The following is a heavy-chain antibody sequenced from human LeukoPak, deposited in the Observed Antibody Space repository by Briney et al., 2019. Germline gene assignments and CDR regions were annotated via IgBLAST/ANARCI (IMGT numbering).Heavy chain of an antibody. J-gene: IGHJ4*02. CDR1: GFIFSSYV. D-gene: IGHD3-10*01. CDR3: ARSPNYKGYFDY. V-gene: IGHV3-48*03. Sequence: GGSLRLSCAASGFIFSSYVMNWVRQAPGKGLEWVSYISSFSSTIYYADSVMGRFTISRDNAKNSLYLQMNSLRAEDTAVYYCARSPNYKGYFDYWGQGTLVTVSS. CDR2: ISSFSSTI.